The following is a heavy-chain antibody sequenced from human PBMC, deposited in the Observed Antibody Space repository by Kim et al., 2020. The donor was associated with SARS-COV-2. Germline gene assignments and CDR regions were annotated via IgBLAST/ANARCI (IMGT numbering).Heavy chain of an antibody. Sequence: SETLSLTCTVSGGSISSSSSYWDWIRQPPGKVLEWIGSIYYSGSAYYNPSLNSRVTISVDTSKNQFSLKLSSVTAADTAVYYCARQKQWLAPLDYWGQGT. CDR3: ARQKQWLAPLDY. V-gene: IGHV4-39*01. CDR1: GGSISSSSSY. D-gene: IGHD6-19*01. CDR2: IYYSGSA. J-gene: IGHJ4*02.